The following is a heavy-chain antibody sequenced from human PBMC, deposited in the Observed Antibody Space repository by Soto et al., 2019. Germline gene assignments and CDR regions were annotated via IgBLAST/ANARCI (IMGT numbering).Heavy chain of an antibody. J-gene: IGHJ4*02. CDR2: ISSSGSTI. D-gene: IGHD2-2*01. CDR3: ARDLGFYCSSTSCHDY. V-gene: IGHV3-48*03. Sequence: GGSLRLSCAASGFTFSSYEMNWVRQAPGKGLEWVSYISSSGSTIYYADSVKGRFTISRDNAKNSLYLQMNSLRAEDTAVYYCARDLGFYCSSTSCHDYWGQGTLVTVSS. CDR1: GFTFSSYE.